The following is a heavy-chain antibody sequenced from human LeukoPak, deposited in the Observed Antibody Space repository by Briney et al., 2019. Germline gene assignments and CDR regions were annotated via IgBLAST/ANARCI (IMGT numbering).Heavy chain of an antibody. J-gene: IGHJ4*02. CDR1: GFTFSSYS. CDR2: ISSSSSYI. D-gene: IGHD6-13*01. CDR3: ARDWLGSSYPVPDY. V-gene: IGHV3-21*01. Sequence: GGSLRLSCAASGFTFSSYSMNWVRQAPGKGLEWVSSISSSSSYIYYADSVKGRFTISRDNAKNSLYLQMNSLRAEDTAVYYCARDWLGSSYPVPDYWGQGTLVTVSS.